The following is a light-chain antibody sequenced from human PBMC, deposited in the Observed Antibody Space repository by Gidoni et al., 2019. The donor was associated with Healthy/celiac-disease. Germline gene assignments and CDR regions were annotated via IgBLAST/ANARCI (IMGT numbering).Light chain of an antibody. CDR2: DAS. V-gene: IGKV3-11*01. CDR3: QQGSNWPLT. CDR1: QSVSSY. J-gene: IGKJ1*01. Sequence: EIVLTQSPATLSLSPGERATLSCRASQSVSSYLAWYQQKPGQAPRLLIYDASNRATGIPARFSGSGSGTDFTLTISSLEPEDVGVYYCQQGSNWPLTFXXXTKVEIK.